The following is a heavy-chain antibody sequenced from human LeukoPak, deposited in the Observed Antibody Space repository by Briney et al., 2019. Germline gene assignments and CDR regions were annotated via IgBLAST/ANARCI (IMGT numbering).Heavy chain of an antibody. CDR2: IYYTGST. J-gene: IGHJ4*02. D-gene: IGHD1-26*01. CDR3: ARYSGTYLYY. CDR1: GGSISGSTYY. Sequence: SETLSLTCTVSGGSISGSTYYWGWIRQPPGKGLEWIGTIYYTGSTYYNPSLKSRVTISVDTSKNQFSLNLSSVTAADTAVYYCARYSGTYLYYWGQGTLVTVSS. V-gene: IGHV4-39*01.